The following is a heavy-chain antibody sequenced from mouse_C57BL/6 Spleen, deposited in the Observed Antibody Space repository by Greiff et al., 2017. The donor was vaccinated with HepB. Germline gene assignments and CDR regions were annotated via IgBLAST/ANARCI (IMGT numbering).Heavy chain of an antibody. CDR2: IYPGDGDT. J-gene: IGHJ4*01. CDR1: GYAFSSYW. CDR3: ARSNYVSSYNAMDY. D-gene: IGHD1-1*01. Sequence: VQLQESGAELVKPGASVKISCKASGYAFSSYWMNWVKQRPGKGLEWIGQIYPGDGDTNYNGKFKGKATLTADKSSSTAYMQLSSLTSEDSAVYFCARSNYVSSYNAMDYWGQGTSVTVSS. V-gene: IGHV1-80*01.